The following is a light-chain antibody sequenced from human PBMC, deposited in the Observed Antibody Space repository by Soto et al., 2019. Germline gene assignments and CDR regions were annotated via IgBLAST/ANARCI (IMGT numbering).Light chain of an antibody. Sequence: EFVLTQSPGKLSLSPGERATLSCRAIQSISSGFLAWYQQKPGQAPRLLIYGASHRGTGIPDRFSGSGSGTDFTLTISRLEPEDFAVYYCQQYGSSPPLTFGGGTKVEIK. J-gene: IGKJ4*01. CDR3: QQYGSSPPLT. CDR1: QSISSGF. CDR2: GAS. V-gene: IGKV3-20*01.